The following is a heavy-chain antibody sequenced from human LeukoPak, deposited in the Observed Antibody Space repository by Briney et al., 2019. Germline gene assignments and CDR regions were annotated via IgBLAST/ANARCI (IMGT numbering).Heavy chain of an antibody. CDR3: VRGLYYDSSGPRDY. D-gene: IGHD3-22*01. CDR2: INHSGST. Sequence: SETLSLTCTVSGGSISSYYWSWIREPPGKGREWVGEINHSGSTNYNPSLKSRVTTSVDTSKNQFSLKLSSVTAADTAVYYCVRGLYYDSSGPRDYWGQGTLVTVSS. J-gene: IGHJ4*02. V-gene: IGHV4-34*01. CDR1: GGSISSYY.